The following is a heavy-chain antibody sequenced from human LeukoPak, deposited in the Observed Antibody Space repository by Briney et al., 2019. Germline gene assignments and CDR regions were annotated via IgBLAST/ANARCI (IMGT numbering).Heavy chain of an antibody. CDR3: ARGNRRYCSSTSCHDY. V-gene: IGHV1-2*02. J-gene: IGHJ4*02. Sequence: ASVKVSCKTSGYTFTGYYMHWVRQAPGQGLEWMGWINPNSGGTNYAQKFQGRVTMTRNTSISTAYMELSRLRSDDTAVYYCARGNRRYCSSTSCHDYWGQGTLVTVSS. CDR1: GYTFTGYY. D-gene: IGHD2-2*01. CDR2: INPNSGGT.